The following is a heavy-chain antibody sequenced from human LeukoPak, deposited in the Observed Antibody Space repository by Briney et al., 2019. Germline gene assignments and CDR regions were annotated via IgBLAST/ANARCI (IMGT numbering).Heavy chain of an antibody. D-gene: IGHD2/OR15-2a*01. J-gene: IGHJ6*03. CDR1: GFTFDDYG. CDR3: ARDSSNRDYYYYYYMDV. V-gene: IGHV3-20*04. Sequence: GGSLRPSCAASGFTFDDYGMSWVRQAPGKGLEWVSGINWNGGSTGYADSVKGRFTISRDNAKNSLYLQMNSLRAEDTALYYCARDSSNRDYYYYYYMDVWGKGTTVTVSS. CDR2: INWNGGST.